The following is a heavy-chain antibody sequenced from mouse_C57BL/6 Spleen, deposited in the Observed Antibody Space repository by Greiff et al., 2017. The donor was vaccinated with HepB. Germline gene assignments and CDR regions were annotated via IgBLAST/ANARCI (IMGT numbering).Heavy chain of an antibody. V-gene: IGHV1-15*01. CDR2: IDPETGGT. J-gene: IGHJ3*01. D-gene: IGHD2-1*01. CDR3: TREGIYYGTKALFAY. CDR1: GYTFTDYE. Sequence: QVQLKESGAELVRPGASVTLSCKASGYTFTDYEMHWVKQTPVHGLEWIGAIDPETGGTAYNQKFKGKAILTADKSSSTAYMELRSLTSEDSAVYYWTREGIYYGTKALFAYWGQGTLVTVSA.